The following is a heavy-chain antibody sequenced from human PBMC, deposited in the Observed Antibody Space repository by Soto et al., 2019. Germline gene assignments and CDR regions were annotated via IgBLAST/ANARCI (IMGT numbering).Heavy chain of an antibody. CDR1: GGSISSGDYY. Sequence: SETLSLTCTVSGGSISSGDYYWSWIRQPPGKGLEWIGYIYYSGSTYYNPSLKSRVTISVDTSKNQFSLKLSSVTAADTAVYYCARVAQLELRPQLLYYFDYWGQGTLVTVSS. D-gene: IGHD1-7*01. V-gene: IGHV4-30-4*01. J-gene: IGHJ4*02. CDR2: IYYSGST. CDR3: ARVAQLELRPQLLYYFDY.